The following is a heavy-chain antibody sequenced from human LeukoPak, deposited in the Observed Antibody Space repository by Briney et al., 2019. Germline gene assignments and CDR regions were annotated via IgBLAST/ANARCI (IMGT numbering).Heavy chain of an antibody. CDR1: GFPLSSYN. CDR3: VRGKGSYFDY. J-gene: IGHJ4*02. D-gene: IGHD2-15*01. V-gene: IGHV3-48*01. Sequence: GGSLRLSCSASGFPLSSYNINWVRQAPGKRLEWVSYISSSGSAIYYVDSVKGRFTVSRYNAKNSLFLQMNSPRAEDTAVYYCVRGKGSYFDYWGQGALVTVSS. CDR2: ISSSGSAI.